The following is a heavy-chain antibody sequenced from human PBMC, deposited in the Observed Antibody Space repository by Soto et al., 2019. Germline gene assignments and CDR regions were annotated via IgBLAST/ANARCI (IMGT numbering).Heavy chain of an antibody. D-gene: IGHD3-16*01. V-gene: IGHV3-7*03. CDR1: GVSVSNDY. J-gene: IGHJ4*02. CDR3: FGGNGGPQ. CDR2: IKPDGSAT. Sequence: EVQLVESGGGLIQPGGSLRLSCVASGVSVSNDYMNWVRQAPGKGLEWVANIKPDGSATNYVDSVKGRFTISRDNVRNSVSLQMNSLRVEDTAVYFCFGGNGGPQWGQGTLVTVSS.